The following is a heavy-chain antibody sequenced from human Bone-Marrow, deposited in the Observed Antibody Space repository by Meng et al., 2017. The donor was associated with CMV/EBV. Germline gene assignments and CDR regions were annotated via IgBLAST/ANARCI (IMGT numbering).Heavy chain of an antibody. CDR2: VSSSGTNI. D-gene: IGHD6-19*01. CDR1: GFTFSDYY. CDR3: ARDFVSGWYVSYYYYYYGMDV. V-gene: IGHV3-11*01. Sequence: GESLKISCAASGFTFSDYYMSWIRQTPGKGLEWVSYVSSSGTNIYYADSVKGRFTISRDNAKNSLYLQMNSLRAEDTAVYYCARDFVSGWYVSYYYYYYGMDVWGQGTTVTVYS. J-gene: IGHJ6*01.